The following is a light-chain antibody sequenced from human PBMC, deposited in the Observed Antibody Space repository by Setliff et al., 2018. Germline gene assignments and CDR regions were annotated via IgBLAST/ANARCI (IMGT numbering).Light chain of an antibody. CDR2: MTD. J-gene: IGLJ2*01. Sequence: LAQPSAVSGTPGQRVTISCSGSSSNIGSNFVYWYRQLPGTAPKLLIYMTDQRPSGVPDRFSGSKSGTSASLAISGLRSEDEGDYFCAAWDDSLSVMLFGGGTKVTVL. CDR3: AAWDDSLSVML. CDR1: SSNIGSNF. V-gene: IGLV1-47*01.